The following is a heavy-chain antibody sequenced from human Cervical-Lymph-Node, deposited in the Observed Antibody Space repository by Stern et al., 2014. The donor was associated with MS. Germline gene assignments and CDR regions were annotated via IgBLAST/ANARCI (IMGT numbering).Heavy chain of an antibody. J-gene: IGHJ4*02. CDR3: AKDPNTVVINPLFDY. CDR1: GFTFDDYA. D-gene: IGHD3-22*01. V-gene: IGHV3-9*01. Sequence: EVHLVESGGGLVQPGRSLRLSCAASGFTFDDYAMHWVRQAPGKGLEWVSGISWNSGSIGYADSVKGRFTISRDNAKNSLYLQMNSLRAEDTALYYCAKDPNTVVINPLFDYWGQGTLVTVSS. CDR2: ISWNSGSI.